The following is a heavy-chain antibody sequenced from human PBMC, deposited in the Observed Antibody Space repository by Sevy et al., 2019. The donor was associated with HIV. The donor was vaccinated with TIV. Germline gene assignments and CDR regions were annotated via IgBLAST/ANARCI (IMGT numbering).Heavy chain of an antibody. V-gene: IGHV3-53*01. Sequence: GGSLRLSCAASGFTVSSNYMSWVRQAPGKGLEWVSVIYSGGSTYYADSVKGRFTISRDNSKNTLYFPMNSLRAEDRAGYYCARIPHRVDIVATTYRWGQGTLVTVSS. CDR1: GFTVSSNY. CDR3: ARIPHRVDIVATTYR. CDR2: IYSGGST. J-gene: IGHJ4*02. D-gene: IGHD5-12*01.